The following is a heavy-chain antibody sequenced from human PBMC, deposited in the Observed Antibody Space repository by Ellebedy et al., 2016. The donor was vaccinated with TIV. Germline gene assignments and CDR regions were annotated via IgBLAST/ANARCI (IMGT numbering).Heavy chain of an antibody. V-gene: IGHV1-18*01. Sequence: AASVKVSCKASGYAFTSYGITWVRQAPGQGPEWMGWISPYNGNINYAQKLRGRVTMTTDTSTSTVYMELTSLRSDDTAVYNWARGGASGQYGMDIWGQGTTVTVSS. CDR1: GYAFTSYG. CDR3: ARGGASGQYGMDI. CDR2: ISPYNGNI. J-gene: IGHJ6*02. D-gene: IGHD3-10*01.